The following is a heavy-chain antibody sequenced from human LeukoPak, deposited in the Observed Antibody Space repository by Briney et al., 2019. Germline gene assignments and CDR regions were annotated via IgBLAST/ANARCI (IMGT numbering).Heavy chain of an antibody. CDR1: GFTFSSYA. CDR3: AKDFYDNSGSRYDY. CDR2: IDGGGGST. Sequence: PGGSLRLSCAASGFTFSSYAMHWVRQAPGKGLEWVSAIDGGGGSTWHADSVKGRFTISRDNSKNTLYMQMNSLRVEDTAVYYCAKDFYDNSGSRYDYWGQGTLVTVSS. J-gene: IGHJ4*02. V-gene: IGHV3-23*01. D-gene: IGHD3-22*01.